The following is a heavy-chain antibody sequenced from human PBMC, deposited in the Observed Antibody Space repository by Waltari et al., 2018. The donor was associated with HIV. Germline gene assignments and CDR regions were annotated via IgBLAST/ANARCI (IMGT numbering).Heavy chain of an antibody. J-gene: IGHJ4*02. Sequence: QVQLQQWGAGLLKPSETLSLTCAVYGGSFSGYYWSWIRQPPGQGLEWIGEINHSGSTNYNPSLKSRVTISVDTSKNQFSLKLSSVTAADTAVYYCATSGGDSSGRFGRYYFDYWGQGTLVTVSS. CDR2: INHSGST. CDR3: ATSGGDSSGRFGRYYFDY. V-gene: IGHV4-34*01. D-gene: IGHD3-22*01. CDR1: GGSFSGYY.